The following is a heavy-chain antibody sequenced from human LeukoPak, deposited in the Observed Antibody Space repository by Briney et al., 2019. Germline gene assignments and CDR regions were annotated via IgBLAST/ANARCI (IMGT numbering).Heavy chain of an antibody. CDR2: IIPIFGTA. J-gene: IGHJ6*03. V-gene: IGHV1-69*05. CDR1: GGTFSSYA. CDR3: ARVTRPNYYYYMDV. Sequence: SVKVSCKASGGTFSSYAVSWVRQAPGQGLEWMGGIIPIFGTANYAQKFQGRVTITTDESTSTAYMELSSLRSEDTAVYYCARVTRPNYYYYMDVWGKGTTVTVSS.